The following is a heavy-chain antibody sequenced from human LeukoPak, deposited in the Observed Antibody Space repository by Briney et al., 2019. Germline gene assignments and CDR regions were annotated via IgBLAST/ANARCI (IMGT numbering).Heavy chain of an antibody. CDR1: GFTFSSYW. CDR2: IKQDGSEK. Sequence: GGSLRLSCAASGFTFSSYWMSWVRQAPGKGLEWVANIKQDGSEKYYVDSVKGRFTISRDNAKNSLYLQMNSLRAEDTAVYYCARDALYGDYAEYFQHWGQGTLVTVSS. V-gene: IGHV3-7*01. D-gene: IGHD4-17*01. CDR3: ARDALYGDYAEYFQH. J-gene: IGHJ1*01.